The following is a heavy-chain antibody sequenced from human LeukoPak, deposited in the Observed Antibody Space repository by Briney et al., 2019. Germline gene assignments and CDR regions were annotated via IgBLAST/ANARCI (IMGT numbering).Heavy chain of an antibody. CDR2: ISGSGGST. D-gene: IGHD3-9*01. J-gene: IGHJ4*02. CDR1: GFTFSSYA. V-gene: IGHV3-23*01. CDR3: AKAQPIPYYDILTGLVSYYFDY. Sequence: PGGSLRLSCAASGFTFSSYAMSWVRQAPGKGLEWVSAISGSGGSTYYADSVKGRFTISRDNSKNTLYLQMNSLRAEYTAVYYCAKAQPIPYYDILTGLVSYYFDYWGQGTLVTVSS.